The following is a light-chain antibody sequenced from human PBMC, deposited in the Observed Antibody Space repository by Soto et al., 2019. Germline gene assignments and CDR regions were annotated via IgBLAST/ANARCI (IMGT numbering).Light chain of an antibody. CDR2: DAS. CDR3: QPYNSFSGT. CDR1: QGIRND. Sequence: DIQMTQSPSTLSASVGDRVTITCRASQGIRNDLGWYQQKPGKAPKRLIYDASSLESGVPSRFSGRGSGTQFTLTISSLQPDDFATYYCQPYNSFSGTFGPGTKVDIK. J-gene: IGKJ1*01. V-gene: IGKV1-17*01.